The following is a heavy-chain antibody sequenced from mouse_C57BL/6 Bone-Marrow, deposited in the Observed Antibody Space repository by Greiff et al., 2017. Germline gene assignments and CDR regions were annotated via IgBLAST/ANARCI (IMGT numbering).Heavy chain of an antibody. D-gene: IGHD2-4*01. CDR3: ARYDYDQGDWDY. CDR2: IHPNSGST. Sequence: QVQLQQPGAELVKPGASVKLSCKASGYTFTSYWMHWVKQRPGQGLEWIGMIHPNSGSTNYNEKFKSKATLTVDKSSSTAYMQLSSLTSEDSAVYYCARYDYDQGDWDYWGQGTTLTVSS. J-gene: IGHJ2*01. CDR1: GYTFTSYW. V-gene: IGHV1-64*01.